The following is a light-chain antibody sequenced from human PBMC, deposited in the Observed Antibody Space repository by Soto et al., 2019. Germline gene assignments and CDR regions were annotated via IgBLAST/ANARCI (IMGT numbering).Light chain of an antibody. CDR1: QSVSSSF. CDR2: GAS. Sequence: EIVLAQSPGTLSLSPGESATLSCRASQSVSSSFLAWYQQKAGQAPRLLIYGASRRATGIPDRFSGSGSGTDFTLTISRLEAEDFAVYYCQQYGSSPLTFGGGTKVDIK. V-gene: IGKV3-20*01. CDR3: QQYGSSPLT. J-gene: IGKJ4*01.